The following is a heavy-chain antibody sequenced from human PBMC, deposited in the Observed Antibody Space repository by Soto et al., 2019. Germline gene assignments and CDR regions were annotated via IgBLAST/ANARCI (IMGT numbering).Heavy chain of an antibody. CDR1: GDSINSTDW. J-gene: IGHJ4*02. D-gene: IGHD5-12*01. Sequence: SETLSLTCAVSGDSINSTDWWNWVRQSPGKGLEWIGEIYHGGNIYYNPSLKSRVTISVDKSKNQFSLKLSSVTAADTAVYYCARTKASGYDLDYWGQGTLVTVSS. V-gene: IGHV4-4*02. CDR2: IYHGGNI. CDR3: ARTKASGYDLDY.